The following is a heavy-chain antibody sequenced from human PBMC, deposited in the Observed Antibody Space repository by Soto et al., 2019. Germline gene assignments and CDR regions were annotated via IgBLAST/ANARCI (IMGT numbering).Heavy chain of an antibody. Sequence: PSETLSLTCAVSGGSISSSNWWSWVRRPPGKGLEWIGEIYHSGSTNYNPSLKSRVTISVDKSKNQFSLKLSSVTAADTAVYYCARRGGIAVAGDFDYWGQGTLVTVSS. CDR2: IYHSGST. CDR1: GGSISSSNW. V-gene: IGHV4-4*02. J-gene: IGHJ4*02. D-gene: IGHD6-19*01. CDR3: ARRGGIAVAGDFDY.